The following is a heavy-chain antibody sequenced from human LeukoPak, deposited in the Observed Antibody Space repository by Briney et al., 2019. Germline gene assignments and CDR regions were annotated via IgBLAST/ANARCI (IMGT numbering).Heavy chain of an antibody. Sequence: GGSLRLSCAASGFTLSSYSMNSVRQAPAKGLELVSSISSSSSYINYADSVNGRFTSSIDNSKNSVYLQMNRLRAEDKGVYYCARDRGAWWELLAEVSAGRDGFDYWGQGTLVTVSS. J-gene: IGHJ4*02. CDR1: GFTLSSYS. CDR2: ISSSSSYI. V-gene: IGHV3-21*01. CDR3: ARDRGAWWELLAEVSAGRDGFDY. D-gene: IGHD1-26*01.